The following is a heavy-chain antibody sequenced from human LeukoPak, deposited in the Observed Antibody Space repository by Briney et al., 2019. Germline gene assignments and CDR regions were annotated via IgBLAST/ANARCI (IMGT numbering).Heavy chain of an antibody. J-gene: IGHJ4*02. CDR3: ASSPRYLPRFDY. V-gene: IGHV3-7*01. Sequence: PGGSLRLSCAASGFTFTNYWMNWVRQAPGKGLEWVANLKQDGSEKNYVDSVKGRFTISRDNAKNSLYLQMNSLRVEDTAVYYCASSPRYLPRFDYWGQGTLVTVSS. CDR1: GFTFTNYW. D-gene: IGHD3-9*01. CDR2: LKQDGSEK.